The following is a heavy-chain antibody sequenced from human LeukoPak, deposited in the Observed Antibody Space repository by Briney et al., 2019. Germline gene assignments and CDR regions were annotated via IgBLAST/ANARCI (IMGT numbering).Heavy chain of an antibody. CDR1: GYTFTSYA. J-gene: IGHJ4*02. Sequence: ASVKVSCKASGYTFTSYAMHWVRQAPGQRLEWMGWINAGNGNTKYSQKFQGRVTITRDTSASTAYMELSSLRSEDTAVYYCARDSTGYGGFDYWGQGTLVTVSS. V-gene: IGHV1-3*01. CDR2: INAGNGNT. D-gene: IGHD3-9*01. CDR3: ARDSTGYGGFDY.